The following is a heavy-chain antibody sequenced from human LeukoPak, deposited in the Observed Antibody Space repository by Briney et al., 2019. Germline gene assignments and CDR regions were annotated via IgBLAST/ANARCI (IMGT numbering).Heavy chain of an antibody. CDR3: AKGGGPYSSSSV. CDR2: ISGSGGST. J-gene: IGHJ4*02. V-gene: IGHV3-23*01. Sequence: PGGSLRLSCAASGFTFSSYAMSWVRQAPGKGLEWVSDISGSGGSTYYADSVKGRFTISRANSKNTLYLQMNSLRAEDTAVYYCAKGGGPYSSSSVWGQGTLVTVSS. CDR1: GFTFSSYA. D-gene: IGHD6-6*01.